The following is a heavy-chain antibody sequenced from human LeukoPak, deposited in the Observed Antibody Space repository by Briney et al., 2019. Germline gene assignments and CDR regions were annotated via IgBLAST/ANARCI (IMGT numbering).Heavy chain of an antibody. V-gene: IGHV1-8*01. CDR3: VRTPPNWGADF. CDR1: GYTFTSYD. D-gene: IGHD7-27*01. CDR2: MSPNSGNT. Sequence: ASVKVSFKASGYTFTSYDINWMRQATGQGLEWMGWMSPNSGNTGYAQKFQGRVTMTRDTSIGTAYLELSSLRSEDSAVYYCVRTPPNWGADFWGPGTLITVSS. J-gene: IGHJ4*02.